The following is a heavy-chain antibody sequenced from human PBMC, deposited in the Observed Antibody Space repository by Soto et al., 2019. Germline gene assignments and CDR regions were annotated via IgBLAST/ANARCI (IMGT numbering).Heavy chain of an antibody. J-gene: IGHJ5*02. CDR3: ARGRDYDFWSGYPNWFDP. Sequence: ASVKVSCKASGYTFTSYDINWVQQATGQGLEWMGWMNPNSGNTGYAQKFQGRVTMTRNTSISTAYMELSSLRSEDTAVYYCARGRDYDFWSGYPNWFDPWGQGTLVTVSS. CDR1: GYTFTSYD. D-gene: IGHD3-3*01. V-gene: IGHV1-8*01. CDR2: MNPNSGNT.